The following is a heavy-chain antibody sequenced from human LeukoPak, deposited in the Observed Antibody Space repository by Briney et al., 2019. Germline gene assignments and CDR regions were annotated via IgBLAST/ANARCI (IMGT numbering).Heavy chain of an antibody. CDR2: IYPGDSDT. CDR1: GYSFTSYW. J-gene: IGHJ3*02. D-gene: IGHD1-1*01. V-gene: IGHV5-51*01. CDR3: ARLPLPVTSRPMEI. Sequence: GESPKISCKGSGYSFTSYWIGWVRQMPGKGLEWTGIIYPGDSDTRYSPSFQGQVTISADKSISTAYLQWSSLKASDTAMYYCARLPLPVTSRPMEIWGQGTMVTVSS.